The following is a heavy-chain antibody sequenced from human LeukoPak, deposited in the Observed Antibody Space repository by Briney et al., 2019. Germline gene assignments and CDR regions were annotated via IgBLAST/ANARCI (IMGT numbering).Heavy chain of an antibody. CDR3: ARGHVHDY. Sequence: SETLSLTCTVSGDSISSSSYYWSWIRQPPGKGLEWIGEINHSGSTNYNPSLKSRVTISVDTSKNQFSLKLSSVTAADTAVYYCARGHVHDYWGQGTLVTVSS. CDR2: INHSGST. V-gene: IGHV4-39*07. CDR1: GDSISSSSYY. J-gene: IGHJ4*02.